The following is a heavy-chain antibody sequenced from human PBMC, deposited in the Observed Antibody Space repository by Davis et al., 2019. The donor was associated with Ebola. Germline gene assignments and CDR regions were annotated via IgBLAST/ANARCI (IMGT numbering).Heavy chain of an antibody. CDR2: ISAYNGNT. CDR3: ARSVSMVVVAGFFDY. CDR1: GYTFTSYG. Sequence: ASVKVSCKASGYTFTSYGISWVRQAPGKGLEWMGWISAYNGNTNYAQKLQGRVTMTTDSSTSTAYMELRSLRSDDTAVYYCARSVSMVVVAGFFDYWGQGTLVTVSS. D-gene: IGHD2-15*01. V-gene: IGHV1-18*01. J-gene: IGHJ4*02.